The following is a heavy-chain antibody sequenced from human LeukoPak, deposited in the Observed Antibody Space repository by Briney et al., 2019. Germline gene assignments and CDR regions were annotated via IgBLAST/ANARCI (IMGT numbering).Heavy chain of an antibody. CDR3: ARDYYDSSGYYLFDY. D-gene: IGHD3-22*01. Sequence: GGSLRLSCVVSGFTFSSYGMSWVRQAPGKGLEWVANIKQDGSEKYYVDSVKGRFTISRDNAKNSLYLQMNSLRAEDTAVYYCARDYYDSSGYYLFDYWGQGTLVTVSS. CDR1: GFTFSSYG. V-gene: IGHV3-7*01. CDR2: IKQDGSEK. J-gene: IGHJ4*02.